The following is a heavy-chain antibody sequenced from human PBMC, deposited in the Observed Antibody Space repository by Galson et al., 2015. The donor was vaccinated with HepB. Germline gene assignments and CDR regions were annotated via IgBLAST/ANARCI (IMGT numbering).Heavy chain of an antibody. CDR1: GGSFSDYH. Sequence: ETLSLTCAVYGGSFSDYHWNWIRQPPGKGLEWIGEINHSEGTHYSPSLKSRLTISVDTSKNQFSLKLTSVTAADTAVYYCARGLSGSNVVLPAAKRKHYYYMGVWGKGTTVIVSS. CDR3: ARGLSGSNVVLPAAKRKHYYYMGV. D-gene: IGHD2-2*01. J-gene: IGHJ6*03. V-gene: IGHV4-34*01. CDR2: INHSEGT.